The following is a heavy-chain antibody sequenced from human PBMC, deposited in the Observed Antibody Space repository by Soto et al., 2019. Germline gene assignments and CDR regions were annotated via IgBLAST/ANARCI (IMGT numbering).Heavy chain of an antibody. V-gene: IGHV4-39*01. D-gene: IGHD5-12*01. CDR3: ARLLRHNYYGMDV. Sequence: LETLSLTCSVSGGSISSSGYYWGWIRQPPGKGLEWIGSIYYSGSTYYNPSLKSRVTISVDTSKNQFSLKLSSVTAADTAVYYCARLLRHNYYGMDVWGQGTTVTSP. J-gene: IGHJ6*02. CDR2: IYYSGST. CDR1: GGSISSSGYY.